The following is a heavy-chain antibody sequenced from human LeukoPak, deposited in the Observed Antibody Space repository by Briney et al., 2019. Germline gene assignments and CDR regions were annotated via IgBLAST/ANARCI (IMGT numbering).Heavy chain of an antibody. CDR3: ARDSSSWPYYFDY. J-gene: IGHJ4*02. V-gene: IGHV3-53*01. D-gene: IGHD6-13*01. Sequence: GGSLRLSCAASGFIVSSNYMSWVRQAPERGLEWVAVPYSDGSAYYADSVKGRFNISRDNAKNSLYLQMNSLRAEDTAVYYCARDSSSWPYYFDYWGQGTLVTVSS. CDR2: PYSDGSA. CDR1: GFIVSSNY.